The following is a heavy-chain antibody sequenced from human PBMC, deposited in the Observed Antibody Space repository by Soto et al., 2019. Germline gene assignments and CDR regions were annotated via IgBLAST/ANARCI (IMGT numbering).Heavy chain of an antibody. CDR3: ARGGRYCTLIDCRGDAFDV. J-gene: IGHJ3*01. CDR1: GLSFSSHW. Sequence: EVQLVESGGGLVQPGGSLRLSCAASGLSFSSHWMTWVRQTPGKGLEWVANIKEDGSQKYYVDSVKGRFTVLSYNANNPLSLQMNSVRVEDTAVYYCARGGRYCTLIDCRGDAFDVWGQGTVVTVSS. CDR2: IKEDGSQK. D-gene: IGHD2-8*01. V-gene: IGHV3-7*01.